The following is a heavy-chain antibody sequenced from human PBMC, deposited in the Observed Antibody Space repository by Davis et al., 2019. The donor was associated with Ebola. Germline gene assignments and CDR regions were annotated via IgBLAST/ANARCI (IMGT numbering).Heavy chain of an antibody. CDR3: ARSRGRTYYDFWSGYFDAFDI. J-gene: IGHJ3*02. V-gene: IGHV4-59*01. Sequence: SETLSLTCTVTDDSIRSYYWSWIRQPPGKGLEWIGYVYYTGTTNYNPSLKSRVTISVDTSKNQFSLKLSSVTAADTAVYYCARSRGRTYYDFWSGYFDAFDIWGQGTMVTVSS. CDR2: VYYTGTT. CDR1: DDSIRSYY. D-gene: IGHD3-3*01.